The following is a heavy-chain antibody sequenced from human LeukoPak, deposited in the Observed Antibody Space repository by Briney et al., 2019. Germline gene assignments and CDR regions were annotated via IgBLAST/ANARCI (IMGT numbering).Heavy chain of an antibody. CDR1: GFTFSSYW. CDR2: INHNGNVN. Sequence: GGSLRLSCAASGFTFSSYWMNWARQAPGKGLEWVASINHNGNVNYYVDSVKGRFTISRDNAKNSLYLQMNSLRAEDTAVYYCAKDKGWGYSAYDCYGMDVWGQGTTVTVSS. CDR3: AKDKGWGYSAYDCYGMDV. D-gene: IGHD1-26*01. J-gene: IGHJ6*02. V-gene: IGHV3-7*03.